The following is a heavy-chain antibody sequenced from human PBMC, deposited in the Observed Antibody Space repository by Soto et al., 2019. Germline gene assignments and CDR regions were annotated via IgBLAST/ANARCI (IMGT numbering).Heavy chain of an antibody. CDR3: AIKIVRSTSIHLFDI. V-gene: IGHV3-48*01. CDR1: GFTFSIYS. Sequence: EVQLVESGGGLVQPGGSLRLTCAASGFTFSIYSMNWVRQAPGKGLEWVSYIMPGSSHIFYADSVKGRFTISRDNAKNSLSLQMNSLTAENTAVYYCAIKIVRSTSIHLFDIWAQGTMFTVSS. CDR2: IMPGSSHI. J-gene: IGHJ3*02. D-gene: IGHD1-26*01.